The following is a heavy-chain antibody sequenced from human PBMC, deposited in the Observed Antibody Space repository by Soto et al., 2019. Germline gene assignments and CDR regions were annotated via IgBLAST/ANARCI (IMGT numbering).Heavy chain of an antibody. Sequence: GGSLRLSCAASGFTFSSYAMSWVRQAPGKGLEWVSAISGSGGSTYYADSVKGRFTISRDNSKNTLYLQMNSLRAEDTAVYYCAKLLGYSSSWCPGAFDIWGQGTMVTVSS. CDR3: AKLLGYSSSWCPGAFDI. CDR2: ISGSGGST. J-gene: IGHJ3*02. CDR1: GFTFSSYA. V-gene: IGHV3-23*01. D-gene: IGHD6-13*01.